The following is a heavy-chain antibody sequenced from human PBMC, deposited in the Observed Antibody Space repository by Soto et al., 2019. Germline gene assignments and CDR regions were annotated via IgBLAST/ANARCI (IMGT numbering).Heavy chain of an antibody. Sequence: GESLKISCKASGYSFLNFWIGWVRQVPGKGPEWMGLIYPGDSDTRYSPSFQGRVTISAGQSRTTAYLQWRRLEGSEAAHDFCASQPSPPHSFTCGDYWGQVTRVSVSS. J-gene: IGHJ4*02. CDR2: IYPGDSDT. V-gene: IGHV5-51*01. D-gene: IGHD5-18*01. CDR3: ASQPSPPHSFTCGDY. CDR1: GYSFLNFW.